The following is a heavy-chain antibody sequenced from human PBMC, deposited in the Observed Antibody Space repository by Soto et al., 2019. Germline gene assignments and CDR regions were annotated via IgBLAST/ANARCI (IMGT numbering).Heavy chain of an antibody. CDR2: IYYSGST. J-gene: IGHJ6*03. D-gene: IGHD3-10*01. CDR3: ARDNYSSGKIRGVIPNYMDV. CDR1: GGSISSGGYY. V-gene: IGHV4-31*03. Sequence: PSETLSLTCTVSGGSISSGGYYWSWIRQHPGKGLEWIGYIYYSGSTYYNPSLKSRVTISVDTSKNQFSPKLSSVTAADTAVYYCARDNYSSGKIRGVIPNYMDVWGKGTTVTVSS.